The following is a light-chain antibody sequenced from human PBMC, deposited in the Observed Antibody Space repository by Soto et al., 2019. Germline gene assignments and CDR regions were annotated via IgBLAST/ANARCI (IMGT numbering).Light chain of an antibody. Sequence: DIQMTQSPSTLSASVGDRVTITCRASQSISSWLAWYQQKPGKAPKLLIYKASSLESAVPSRFSGSGSGTEFTLTISRLQPDDFATYYCQQYNSYLRTFGQGTKVEIK. CDR2: KAS. CDR3: QQYNSYLRT. CDR1: QSISSW. V-gene: IGKV1-5*03. J-gene: IGKJ1*01.